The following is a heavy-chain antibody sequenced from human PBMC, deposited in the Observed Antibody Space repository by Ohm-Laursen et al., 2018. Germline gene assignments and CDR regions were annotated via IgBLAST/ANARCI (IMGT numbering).Heavy chain of an antibody. CDR2: IWYDGNRK. CDR1: GFTFSDYG. J-gene: IGHJ4*02. D-gene: IGHD3-22*01. V-gene: IGHV3-33*08. Sequence: SLRLSCAASGFTFSDYGSHWVRQAPGKGLEWVAVIWYDGNRKYYAESVKGRFTVSRDDSKNTVYLQMNSLRAEDTAVYYCARDDDTSSHYSRFDYWGQGTLVTVSS. CDR3: ARDDDTSSHYSRFDY.